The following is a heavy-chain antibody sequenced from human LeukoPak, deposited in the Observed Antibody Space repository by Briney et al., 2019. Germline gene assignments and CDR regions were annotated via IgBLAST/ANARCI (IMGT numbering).Heavy chain of an antibody. V-gene: IGHV3-23*01. D-gene: IGHD2/OR15-2a*01. J-gene: IGHJ6*02. CDR3: ARDQIESAYYYGMDV. CDR2: ISGSGGST. CDR1: GFSFSNYA. Sequence: PGGSLRLSCVPSGFSFSNYAMSWVRQAPGKGLEWVSSISGSGGSTHYVDSVKGRFTISRDKTKNTLYLQMNSLRAEDTAVYYCARDQIESAYYYGMDVWGQGTTVTVSS.